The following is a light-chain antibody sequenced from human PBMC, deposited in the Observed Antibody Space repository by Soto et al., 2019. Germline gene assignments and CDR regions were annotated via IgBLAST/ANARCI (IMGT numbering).Light chain of an antibody. Sequence: QSVLTQPPSASGTPGQRVTISCSGRNSNIGSYTVNWYLQLPGTAPKLLIYSDNQRPSGVPDRFSGSKSGTSASLAISGLQSEDEADYYCATWDDSLNAWGVGGGTKLTVL. CDR1: NSNIGSYT. V-gene: IGLV1-44*01. J-gene: IGLJ3*02. CDR2: SDN. CDR3: ATWDDSLNAWG.